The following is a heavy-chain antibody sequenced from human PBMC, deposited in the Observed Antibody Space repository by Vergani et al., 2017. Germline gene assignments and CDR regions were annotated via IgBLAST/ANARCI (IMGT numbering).Heavy chain of an antibody. Sequence: QVQLQESGSGLVKPSQTLSLTCAVSGGSISSGGYSWSWIRQPPGKGLEWIGYIYHSGSTYYNPSLKSRVTISVDRSKNQFSLKLSSVTAADTAVYYCARGGYCSGGSCRNFDYWGQGTLVTVSS. CDR2: IYHSGST. J-gene: IGHJ4*02. D-gene: IGHD2-15*01. CDR1: GGSISSGGYS. V-gene: IGHV4-30-2*01. CDR3: ARGGYCSGGSCRNFDY.